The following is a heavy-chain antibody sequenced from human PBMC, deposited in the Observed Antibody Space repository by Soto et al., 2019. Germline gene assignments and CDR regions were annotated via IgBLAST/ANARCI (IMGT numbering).Heavy chain of an antibody. CDR1: GFTFSSYA. Sequence: GGSLRLSCAASGFTFSSYAMHWVRQAPGKGLEWVSAISGSGGSTYYADSVKGRFTISRDNSKNTLYLQMNSLRAEDTAVYYCLWFGELSYPLSHYYYYMDVWGKGTTVTVSS. J-gene: IGHJ6*03. V-gene: IGHV3-23*01. D-gene: IGHD3-10*01. CDR3: LWFGELSYPLSHYYYYMDV. CDR2: ISGSGGST.